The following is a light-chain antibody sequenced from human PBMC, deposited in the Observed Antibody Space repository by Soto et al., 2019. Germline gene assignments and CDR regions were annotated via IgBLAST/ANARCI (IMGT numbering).Light chain of an antibody. V-gene: IGLV1-51*01. Sequence: QSVLTQPPSVSAAPGQTVTISCSGSSSNIARNYVSWYQQVPGAAPKLLTYYTDKRPSEIPDRFSGSKSGTSATLGITGLQTGDEADYYCATWDSSLSALVFGGGTKLTVL. CDR3: ATWDSSLSALV. CDR1: SSNIARNY. CDR2: YTD. J-gene: IGLJ2*01.